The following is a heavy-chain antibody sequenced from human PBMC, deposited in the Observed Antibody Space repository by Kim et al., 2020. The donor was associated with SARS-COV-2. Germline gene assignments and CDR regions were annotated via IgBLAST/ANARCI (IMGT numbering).Heavy chain of an antibody. J-gene: IGHJ6*03. CDR3: ARDRWVVVPAAVLHYYYMDV. CDR2: INPSGGST. CDR1: GYTFTSYY. V-gene: IGHV1-46*01. D-gene: IGHD2-2*01. Sequence: ASVKVSCKASGYTFTSYYMHWVRQAPGQGLEWMGIINPSGGSTSYAQKFQGRVTMTRDTSTSTVYMELSSLRSEDTAVYYCARDRWVVVPAAVLHYYYMDVWGKGTTVPVSS.